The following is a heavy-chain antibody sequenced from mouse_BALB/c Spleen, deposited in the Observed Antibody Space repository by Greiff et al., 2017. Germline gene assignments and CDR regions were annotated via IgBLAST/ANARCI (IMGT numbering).Heavy chain of an antibody. J-gene: IGHJ4*01. CDR3: AADGYLTLYAMDY. V-gene: IGHV1-75*01. Sequence: VQLQQSGDDLVKPGASVKLSCKASGYTFTSYWINWIKQRPGQGLEWIGRIAPGSGSTKYNEKFKGKTTLTADKSSSTAYMLLSSLTSEDSAIYFCAADGYLTLYAMDYWGQGTSVTVSS. CDR1: GYTFTSYW. D-gene: IGHD2-3*01. CDR2: IAPGSGST.